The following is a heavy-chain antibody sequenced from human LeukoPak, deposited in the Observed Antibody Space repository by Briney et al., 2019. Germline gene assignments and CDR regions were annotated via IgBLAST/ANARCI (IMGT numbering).Heavy chain of an antibody. CDR2: IRGSGSIT. V-gene: IGHV3-23*01. D-gene: IGHD5-24*01. CDR1: GFTFSSYA. J-gene: IGHJ4*02. CDR3: SKDWQSWPQGFFDY. Sequence: PGGSLRVSCAASGFTFSSYAMSWVRQAPGKGLEWVSAIRGSGSITFYADSVKGRFTISRDNSKNTLYLQMNSLRAEDTAGYYCSKDWQSWPQGFFDYWGQGTLVTVSS.